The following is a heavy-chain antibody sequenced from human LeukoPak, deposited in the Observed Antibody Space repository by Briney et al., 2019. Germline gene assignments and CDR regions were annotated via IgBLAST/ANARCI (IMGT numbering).Heavy chain of an antibody. J-gene: IGHJ4*02. CDR3: AKDQRWESPHYLDS. CDR2: IYYSGST. V-gene: IGHV4-30-4*01. D-gene: IGHD1-26*01. Sequence: SETLSLTCTVSGGSISSGDYYWSWIRQPPGKGLEWIGYIYYSGSTYYNPSLKSRVTISVDTSKNQFSLKLSSVTAEDTAVYYCAKDQRWESPHYLDSWGQGTLVTVSS. CDR1: GGSISSGDYY.